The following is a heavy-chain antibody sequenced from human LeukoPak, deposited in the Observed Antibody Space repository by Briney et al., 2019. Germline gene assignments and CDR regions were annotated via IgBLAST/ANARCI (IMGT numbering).Heavy chain of an antibody. CDR2: IHYTGST. V-gene: IGHV4-39*07. J-gene: IGHJ6*03. D-gene: IGHD1-26*01. CDR3: ARTGGSFYFYYYMDV. Sequence: SETLSLTCTVSGGSIRSSTYNWGWIRQPPGKGLEWIGSIHYTGSTYYNPSLKSRVTISVDTSNNRFSLKLSSVTAADTAVYYCARTGGSFYFYYYMDVWGKGTTVTVSS. CDR1: GGSIRSSTYN.